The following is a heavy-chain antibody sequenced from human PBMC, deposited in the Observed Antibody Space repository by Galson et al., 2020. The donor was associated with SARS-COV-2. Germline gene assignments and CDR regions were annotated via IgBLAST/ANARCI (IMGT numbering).Heavy chain of an antibody. CDR2: ISYEGSER. D-gene: IGHD3-16*01. CDR1: GFTFSSYS. J-gene: IGHJ4*02. Sequence: GGSLRLSCAASGFTFSSYSMHWVRQAPGQGLEWVAVISYEGSERYYADSVKGRFTISRDNSKNTLYLQMNRLGAEETAVYHCARGPLCFLMIQSVMGYWGQGTQVTVSS. CDR3: ARGPLCFLMIQSVMGY. V-gene: IGHV3-30*17.